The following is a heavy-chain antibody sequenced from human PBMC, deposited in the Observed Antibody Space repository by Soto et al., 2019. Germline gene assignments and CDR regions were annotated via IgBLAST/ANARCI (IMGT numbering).Heavy chain of an antibody. V-gene: IGHV1-18*01. Sequence: QVHLVQSGVEVKTPGASVKVSCQASGYTFFTYDISWVRQAPGQGLEWMGWISTYSGDTKYAQKFQGRVPMTTDTSTTPAYLEPRRVRSDDTAVYYCARHHVPTTSDKWFDPWGQGTLVTVSS. J-gene: IGHJ5*02. CDR2: ISTYSGDT. D-gene: IGHD5-12*01. CDR1: GYTFFTYD. CDR3: ARHHVPTTSDKWFDP.